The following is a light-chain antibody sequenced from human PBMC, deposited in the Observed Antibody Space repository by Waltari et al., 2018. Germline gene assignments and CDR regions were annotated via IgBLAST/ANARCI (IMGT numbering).Light chain of an antibody. Sequence: SYDLTQPPSVSVSPGQTASITCSGHELGIRLVGWYHQKPGQSPILVIYQNGRRPPGIPGRFSGSNSGNTATLTISGTQAVDEADYYCQAWDRGTWGVFGGGTRLTVL. J-gene: IGLJ3*02. CDR3: QAWDRGTWGV. CDR1: ELGIRL. CDR2: QNG. V-gene: IGLV3-1*01.